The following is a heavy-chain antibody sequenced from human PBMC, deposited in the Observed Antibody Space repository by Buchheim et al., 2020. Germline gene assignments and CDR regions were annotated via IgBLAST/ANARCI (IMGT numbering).Heavy chain of an antibody. V-gene: IGHV3-48*03. Sequence: EVQLVESGGGLVQPGGSLRLSCAASGFTFSSYDMKWVRQAPGKGLEWVSYISSSGSTIYYADSVKGRFTISRDNAKNSLYLQMNSLRAEDTAVYFCARVPNQMNWYFDLWGRGT. CDR3: ARVPNQMNWYFDL. CDR1: GFTFSSYD. J-gene: IGHJ2*01. CDR2: ISSSGSTI.